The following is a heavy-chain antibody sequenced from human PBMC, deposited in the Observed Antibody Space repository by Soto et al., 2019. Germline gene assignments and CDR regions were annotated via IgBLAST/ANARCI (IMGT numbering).Heavy chain of an antibody. CDR3: ARGRDRDTVTTFDY. V-gene: IGHV3-23*01. Sequence: EVQLLESGGGLLQRGGSLRLSCAASGFTFSSYAMNWVRQAPGKGLEWVSVIHGSGGSAYYADSAKGRFTISRDNSNNTLFLQMNSLRVEETAIYFCARGRDRDTVTTFDYWGQGALVTVSP. CDR1: GFTFSSYA. CDR2: IHGSGGSA. D-gene: IGHD4-17*01. J-gene: IGHJ4*02.